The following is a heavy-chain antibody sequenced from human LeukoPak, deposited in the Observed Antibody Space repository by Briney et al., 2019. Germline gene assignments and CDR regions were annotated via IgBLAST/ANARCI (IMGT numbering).Heavy chain of an antibody. J-gene: IGHJ4*02. CDR1: GYTFTGYA. CDR2: IIPNTGAT. Sequence: SLKVSSKASGYTFTGYAIHWMRQAPGQGLEWMGWIIPNTGATNYAQKFQGRVTMTRDTSISTAYMELSSLRSDDTAVYYCARGGSVSDPPFGYWGQGTLVIVSS. CDR3: ARGGSVSDPPFGY. D-gene: IGHD5/OR15-5a*01. V-gene: IGHV1-2*02.